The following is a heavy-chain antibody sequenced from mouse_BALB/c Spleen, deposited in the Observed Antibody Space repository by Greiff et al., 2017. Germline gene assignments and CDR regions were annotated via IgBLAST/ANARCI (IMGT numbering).Heavy chain of an antibody. CDR1: GYTFTSYW. CDR3: ASYYGNGGFAY. D-gene: IGHD2-1*01. CDR2: INPSNGRT. Sequence: VQLQQPGAELVKPGASVKLSCKASGYTFTSYWMHWVKQRPGQGLEWIGEINPSNGRTNYNEKFKSKATLTVDKSSSTAYMQRSSLTSEDSAVYYCASYYGNGGFAYWGQGTLVTVSA. J-gene: IGHJ3*01. V-gene: IGHV1S81*02.